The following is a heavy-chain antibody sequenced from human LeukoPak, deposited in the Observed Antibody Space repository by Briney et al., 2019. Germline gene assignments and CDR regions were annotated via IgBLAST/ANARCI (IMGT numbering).Heavy chain of an antibody. J-gene: IGHJ4*02. CDR2: IYYSGST. Sequence: SETLSLTCTVSGGSISSSSYYWGWIRQPPGKGLEWIGSIYYSGSTYYNPSLKSRVTISVDTSKNQFSLKLSSVTAADTAVYYCARQLWHQRCYFDHWGQGTLVTVSS. CDR3: ARQLWHQRCYFDH. CDR1: GGSISSSSYY. V-gene: IGHV4-39*01. D-gene: IGHD5-18*01.